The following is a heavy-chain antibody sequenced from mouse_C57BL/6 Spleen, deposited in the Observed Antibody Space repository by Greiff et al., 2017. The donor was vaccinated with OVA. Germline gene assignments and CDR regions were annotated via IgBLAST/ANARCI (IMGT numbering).Heavy chain of an antibody. Sequence: QVQLQQSGAELVRPGTSVKMSCKASGYTFTNYWIGWAKQRPGHGLEWIGDIYSGGGYTNYNEKFKGKATLTADKSSSTAYMQFSSLTSEDSAIYYCARTPPTGYYAMDYWGQGTSVTVSS. V-gene: IGHV1-63*01. J-gene: IGHJ4*01. CDR2: IYSGGGYT. D-gene: IGHD4-1*02. CDR3: ARTPPTGYYAMDY. CDR1: GYTFTNYW.